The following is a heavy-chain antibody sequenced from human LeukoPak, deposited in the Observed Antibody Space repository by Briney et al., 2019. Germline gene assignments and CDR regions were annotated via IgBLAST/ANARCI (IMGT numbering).Heavy chain of an antibody. Sequence: SETLSLTCTVSGGSISSSSYYWGWIRQPPGKGLEWIGSIYYSGSTYYNPSLKSRVTISVDTSKNQFSLKLSSVTAADTAVYYCARESYYGSWDDAFDIWGQGTMVTVSS. J-gene: IGHJ3*02. D-gene: IGHD3-10*01. CDR2: IYYSGST. CDR1: GGSISSSSYY. V-gene: IGHV4-39*07. CDR3: ARESYYGSWDDAFDI.